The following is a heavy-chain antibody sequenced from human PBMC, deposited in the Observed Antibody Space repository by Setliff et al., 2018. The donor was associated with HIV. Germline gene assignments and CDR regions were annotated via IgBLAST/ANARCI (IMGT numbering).Heavy chain of an antibody. V-gene: IGHV1-69*13. CDR3: ARDILERGYSDG. Sequence: ASVKVSCKASGGTFSSYAISWVRQAPGQGLEWMGGIIPIFGTANYAQKFQGRVTITADESTSTAYMELSSLRSEDTAVYYCARDILERGYSDGWGQGTLVTVSS. CDR1: GGTFSSYA. CDR2: IIPIFGTA. J-gene: IGHJ4*02. D-gene: IGHD3-3*01.